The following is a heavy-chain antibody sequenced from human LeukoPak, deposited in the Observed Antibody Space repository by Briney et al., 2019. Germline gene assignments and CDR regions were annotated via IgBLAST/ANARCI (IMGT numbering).Heavy chain of an antibody. CDR2: IFHDGTT. CDR1: GGSINSPISY. J-gene: IGHJ4*02. D-gene: IGHD1-1*01. V-gene: IGHV4-39*01. CDR3: ARRVVAGTTVDF. Sequence: SETLSLTCTVSGGSINSPISYWGWIRQPPGKGLEWIGSIFHDGTTYYSPSLKSRVPVSVDTSLNQFSLSLMSMTAADTAVYYCARRVVAGTTVDFWGQGNLVTASS.